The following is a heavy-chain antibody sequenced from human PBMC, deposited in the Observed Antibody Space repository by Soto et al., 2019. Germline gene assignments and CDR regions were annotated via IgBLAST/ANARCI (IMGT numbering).Heavy chain of an antibody. CDR2: IYPGDSDT. Sequence: PGESLKISCKGSGYSFTTYWIAWVRQMPGKGLEWMGIIYPGDSDTRYSPSFQGQVTISADKSISTAYLQWRSLKASDTAMYYCARQGIPRSRLYCGGDCPHFDYWGQGTLVTVSS. D-gene: IGHD2-21*02. J-gene: IGHJ4*02. V-gene: IGHV5-51*01. CDR3: ARQGIPRSRLYCGGDCPHFDY. CDR1: GYSFTTYW.